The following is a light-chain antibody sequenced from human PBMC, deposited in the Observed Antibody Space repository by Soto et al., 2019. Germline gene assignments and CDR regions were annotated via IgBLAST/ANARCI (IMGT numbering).Light chain of an antibody. V-gene: IGKV1-39*01. CDR3: QQSYITPWT. CDR2: AAS. CDR1: QSISSY. J-gene: IGKJ1*01. Sequence: DLQMTQSPSSLSASVGDRVTITCRASQSISSYLNWYQQKPGKAPKLLIYAASRLQSGVPSRFSGIGSGTDFTLTISSLQPEDFATYYCQQSYITPWTFGQGTKVEIK.